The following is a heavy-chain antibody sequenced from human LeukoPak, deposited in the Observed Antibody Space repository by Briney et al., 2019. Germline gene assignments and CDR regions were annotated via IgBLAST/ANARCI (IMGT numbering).Heavy chain of an antibody. D-gene: IGHD3-16*02. CDR3: ARGLNDYVWGSYRPSGYYFDY. Sequence: SETLSLTCTVSGDSITSSAFSWGWIRQAPGKGLEWIGNIFHGGNTHYNPSLKSRVTISVDTSKNQFSLKLSSVTAADTAVYYCARGLNDYVWGSYRPSGYYFDYWGQGTLVTVSS. CDR2: IFHGGNT. V-gene: IGHV4-39*07. CDR1: GDSITSSAFS. J-gene: IGHJ4*02.